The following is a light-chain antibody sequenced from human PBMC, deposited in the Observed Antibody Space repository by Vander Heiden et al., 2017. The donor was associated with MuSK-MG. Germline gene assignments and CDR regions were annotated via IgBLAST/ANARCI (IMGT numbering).Light chain of an antibody. J-gene: IGLJ2*01. V-gene: IGLV2-23*01. CDR1: SRDVGSNNL. CDR3: YSYAGSGV. Sequence: SPAQSIPISSTGPSRDVGSNNLVSWYQQNLGKALIRMIYEGSKRPSGVYNRFSGSKSGNTASLTISGFQAEDESDYYYYSYAGSGVFGGGTKLTVL. CDR2: EGS.